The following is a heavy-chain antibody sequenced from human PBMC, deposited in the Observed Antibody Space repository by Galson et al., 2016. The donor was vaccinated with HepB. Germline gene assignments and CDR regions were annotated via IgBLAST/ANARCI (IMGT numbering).Heavy chain of an antibody. CDR1: GGSINSGDYY. CDR2: IYYSGNT. CDR3: AKVSTRTRYWVAYYAMDV. V-gene: IGHV4-30-4*01. J-gene: IGHJ6*02. D-gene: IGHD1-7*01. Sequence: LSLTCTVSGGSINSGDYYWNWIRQPPGKGLEWIGYIYYSGNTYYNPSLKNRVTISVDTSTNQFSLKVNSVTAADTAVYYCAKVSTRTRYWVAYYAMDVWGHGTTVTVSS.